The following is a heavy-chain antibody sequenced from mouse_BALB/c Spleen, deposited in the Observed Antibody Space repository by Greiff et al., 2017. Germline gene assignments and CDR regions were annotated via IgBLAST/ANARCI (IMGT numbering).Heavy chain of an antibody. V-gene: IGHV1-66*01. J-gene: IGHJ3*01. CDR3: ARRGDYDGYYGFAY. D-gene: IGHD2-3*01. CDR2: IFPGSGNT. Sequence: VQLQQSGPELVKPGASVKISCKASGYSFTSYYIHWVKQRPGQGLEWIGWIFPGSGNTKYNEKFKGKATLTADTSSSTAYMQLSSLTSEDSAVYFCARRGDYDGYYGFAYWGQGTLVTVSA. CDR1: GYSFTSYY.